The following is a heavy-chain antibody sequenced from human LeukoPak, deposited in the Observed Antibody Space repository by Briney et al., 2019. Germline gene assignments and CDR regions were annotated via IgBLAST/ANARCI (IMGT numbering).Heavy chain of an antibody. Sequence: PGGSLRLSCTVSGFTLSSYEMTWFRQAPGKGLEWVSSIGYGGADSHYADSVKGRFTISRDNSKNTLYLQMNSLRAEDTAIYYCAKDLWEYSYGRAWSLGYWGQGTLVTVSS. J-gene: IGHJ4*02. CDR2: IGYGGADS. CDR3: AKDLWEYSYGRAWSLGY. V-gene: IGHV3-23*01. D-gene: IGHD5-18*01. CDR1: GFTLSSYE.